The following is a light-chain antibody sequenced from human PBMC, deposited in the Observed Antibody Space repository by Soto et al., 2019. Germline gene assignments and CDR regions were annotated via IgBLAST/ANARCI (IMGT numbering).Light chain of an antibody. CDR3: SSYAGNNNVI. CDR1: SGDVGSYRF. J-gene: IGLJ2*01. V-gene: IGLV2-8*01. CDR2: EVT. Sequence: QSALTRPPSASGSPGQSVTISCTGTSGDVGSYRFVSWYQQHPGKAPKLLIYEVTKRPSGVPDRFSASTSGNTASLTVSGLQADDEADYYCSSYAGNNNVIFGGGTKVTVL.